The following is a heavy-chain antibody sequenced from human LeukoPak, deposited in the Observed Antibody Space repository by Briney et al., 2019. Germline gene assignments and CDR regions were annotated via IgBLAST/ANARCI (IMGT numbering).Heavy chain of an antibody. J-gene: IGHJ2*01. V-gene: IGHV4-34*01. Sequence: KASETLSLTRAVFGGSFRGFYWSWVRPPPGQGLEWVGEINHSGSTNYNPSLKSRVTISVDTSKNQFSLKLSSVTAADTAVYYCARGFRYRSAPRYFDLWGRGTLVTVSS. CDR2: INHSGST. CDR1: GGSFRGFY. CDR3: ARGFRYRSAPRYFDL. D-gene: IGHD6-19*01.